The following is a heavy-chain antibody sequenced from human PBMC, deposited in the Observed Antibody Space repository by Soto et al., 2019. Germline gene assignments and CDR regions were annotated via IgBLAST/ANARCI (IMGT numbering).Heavy chain of an antibody. D-gene: IGHD1-20*01. Sequence: GASLKVSCKASGYTFTSYAMHWVRQAPGQRLEWMGWINAGNGNTKYSQKFQGRVTITRDTSASTAYMELSSLRSEDTAVYYCARGITLPTTLAYWGQGTLVTVSS. CDR2: INAGNGNT. J-gene: IGHJ4*02. CDR1: GYTFTSYA. V-gene: IGHV1-3*01. CDR3: ARGITLPTTLAY.